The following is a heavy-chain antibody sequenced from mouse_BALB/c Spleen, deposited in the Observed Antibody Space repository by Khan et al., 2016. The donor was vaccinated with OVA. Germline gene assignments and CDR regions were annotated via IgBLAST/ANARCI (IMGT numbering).Heavy chain of an antibody. CDR2: ISSGGSEK. CDR1: GFTFSSYT. Sequence: EVELVESGGDLVKPGGSLKLSCAASGFTFSSYTMSWVRQTPEKRLEGVATISSGGSEKDEQDSVKGRFRISRDNAKNTLYLQMSSLKSEDTAMYYCTRECTYAHSYFDFSGAAAPVTFSS. V-gene: IGHV5-6-4*01. CDR3: TRECTYAHSYFDF. J-gene: IGHJ1*01. D-gene: IGHD1-1*01.